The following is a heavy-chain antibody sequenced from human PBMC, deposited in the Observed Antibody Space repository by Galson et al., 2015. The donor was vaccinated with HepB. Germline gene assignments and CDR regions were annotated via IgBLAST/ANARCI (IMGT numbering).Heavy chain of an antibody. CDR1: GYIFSGYY. V-gene: IGHV1-2*01. Sequence: SVKVSCKASGYIFSGYYIHWVRQAPGQGLEWMGRINPNNGGTKYIEKFQGRVTIMADESTSTTYMELTSLRREDTGVYYCGKLGYCSGGNCPVATGYYFYYYMDVWGKGTTVTVSS. J-gene: IGHJ6*03. CDR3: GKLGYCSGGNCPVATGYYFYYYMDV. D-gene: IGHD2-15*01. CDR2: INPNNGGT.